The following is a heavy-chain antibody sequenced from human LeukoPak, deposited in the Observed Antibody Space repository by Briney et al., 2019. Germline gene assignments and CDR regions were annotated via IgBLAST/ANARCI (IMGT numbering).Heavy chain of an antibody. CDR1: GFTFSSYS. Sequence: PGGSLRLSCAASGFTFSSYSMNWVRQAPGKGLEWVSSISSSSYIYYADSVKGRFTISRDNAKNSLYLQMNSLRAEDTAVYYCARDDSPYYYDSSGYYSKGDLDYWGQGTLVTVSS. CDR2: ISSSSYI. CDR3: ARDDSPYYYDSSGYYSKGDLDY. D-gene: IGHD3-22*01. J-gene: IGHJ4*02. V-gene: IGHV3-21*01.